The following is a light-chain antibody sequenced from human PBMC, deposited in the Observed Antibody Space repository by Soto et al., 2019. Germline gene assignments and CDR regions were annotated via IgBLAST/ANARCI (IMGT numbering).Light chain of an antibody. CDR2: RSD. J-gene: IGLJ2*01. CDR3: SARDDILSGVV. CDR1: SSNIGSNH. V-gene: IGLV1-47*01. Sequence: QPVLTQPPSASGTPGQRVTISCSGSSSNIGSNHVYWYQQFPEMAPKLLMYRSDQRPTGVPDRFSGSKSGTSASLAISGLRSDDEADYYCSARDDILSGVVFGGGTQLTVL.